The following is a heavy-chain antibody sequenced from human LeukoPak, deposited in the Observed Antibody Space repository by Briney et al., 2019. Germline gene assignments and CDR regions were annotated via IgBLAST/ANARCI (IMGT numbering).Heavy chain of an antibody. CDR1: GFTFTSYS. Sequence: GGSLRLSCSASGFTFTSYSMHWVRQAPGKGLEWVAVISYDGSNKYYADSVKGRFTISRDNSKNTLYLQMNSLRAEDTAVYYCARYRDGYNYNWFDPWGQGTLVTVSS. CDR3: ARYRDGYNYNWFDP. J-gene: IGHJ5*02. V-gene: IGHV3-30*04. D-gene: IGHD5-24*01. CDR2: ISYDGSNK.